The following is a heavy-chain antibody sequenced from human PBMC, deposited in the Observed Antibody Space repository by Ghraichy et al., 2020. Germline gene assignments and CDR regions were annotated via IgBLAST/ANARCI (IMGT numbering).Heavy chain of an antibody. CDR3: ARNYGSETFYPYFDA. CDR1: GFTFNRYA. D-gene: IGHD3-10*01. CDR2: ISGGGGTA. Sequence: GGSLRLSCAASGFTFNRYAMSWVRQAPGKGLAWVSTISGGGGTAYYVDSVKGRFTISRDNSRNTLYLQMSSLRAEDTALYYCARNYGSETFYPYFDAWGQGTLVTVSS. V-gene: IGHV3-23*01. J-gene: IGHJ4*02.